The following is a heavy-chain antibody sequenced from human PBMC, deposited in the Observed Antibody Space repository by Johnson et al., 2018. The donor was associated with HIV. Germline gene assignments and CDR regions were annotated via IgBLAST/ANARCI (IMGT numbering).Heavy chain of an antibody. CDR1: GFTFSSYA. J-gene: IGHJ3*02. D-gene: IGHD6-13*01. CDR2: IKQDGSNK. CDR3: AKVAVATAAGGVALDI. V-gene: IGHV3-7*01. Sequence: VQLVESGGGLVQPGGSLRLSCAASGFTFSSYAMSWVRQAPGKGLEWVANIKQDGSNKYYSDSVKGRFTISRDNSKSTLYLQMNSLRAEDTAVYYCAKVAVATAAGGVALDIWGPGTMVIVSS.